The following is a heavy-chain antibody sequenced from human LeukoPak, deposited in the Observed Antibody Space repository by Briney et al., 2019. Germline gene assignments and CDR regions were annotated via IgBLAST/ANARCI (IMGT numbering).Heavy chain of an antibody. CDR2: INPNSSAT. CDR3: ARDDQTDSSSWYPLYHYYGMDV. D-gene: IGHD6-13*01. Sequence: GASVKVSCKASGYRFTDYHMHWVRQAPGQGPEWMGWINPNSSATNYAQKFQGRVTMTRDTSISTAYMELSRLRSDDTAVYYCARDDQTDSSSWYPLYHYYGMDVWGQGTTVTVSS. J-gene: IGHJ6*02. V-gene: IGHV1-2*02. CDR1: GYRFTDYH.